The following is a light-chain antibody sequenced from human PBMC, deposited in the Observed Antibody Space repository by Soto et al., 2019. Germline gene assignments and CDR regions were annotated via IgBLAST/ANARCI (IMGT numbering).Light chain of an antibody. CDR3: QQYSSLWT. Sequence: IVLTQSPDTLSLSPGETATLSCRASQSVSGYIGWYPQKPGQAPRLRIYADSNRATGIPARFSGSGSGTDFTLSISRLEPEDFAVYYCQQYSSLWTFGQGTKVDIK. J-gene: IGKJ1*01. CDR1: QSVSGY. CDR2: ADS. V-gene: IGKV3-11*01.